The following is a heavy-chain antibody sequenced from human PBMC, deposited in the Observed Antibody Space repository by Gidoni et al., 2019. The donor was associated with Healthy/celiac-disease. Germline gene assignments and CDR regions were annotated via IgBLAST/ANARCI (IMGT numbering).Heavy chain of an antibody. Sequence: QLQLQESGLGRVKPSETLSLTCTVSGGSISSSSYYWGWIRQPPGKGLVWVGSIYYRGGTYYNPSLKSRGTISIDTSKHQFSLQLSSVTAADTAVYYCASLWYRGFDYWGQGTLVTVSS. J-gene: IGHJ4*02. D-gene: IGHD2-15*01. V-gene: IGHV4-39*01. CDR1: GGSISSSSYY. CDR2: IYYRGGT. CDR3: ASLWYRGFDY.